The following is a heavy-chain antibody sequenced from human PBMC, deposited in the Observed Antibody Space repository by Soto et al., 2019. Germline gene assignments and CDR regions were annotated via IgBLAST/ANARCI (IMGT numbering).Heavy chain of an antibody. J-gene: IGHJ4*02. CDR3: ARGPPDLRGAPRRVTPINDY. CDR2: VHYSGNT. Sequence: PSETLSLTCTVSGYSISSGYHWAWIRQPPGKGLEWLGSVHYSGNTYYNPSLKSRLTISVDKSKNQFSLRSEDTAVYYCARGPPDLRGAPRRVTPINDYWGQGTLVTVSS. V-gene: IGHV4-38-2*02. CDR1: GYSISSGYH. D-gene: IGHD3-10*01.